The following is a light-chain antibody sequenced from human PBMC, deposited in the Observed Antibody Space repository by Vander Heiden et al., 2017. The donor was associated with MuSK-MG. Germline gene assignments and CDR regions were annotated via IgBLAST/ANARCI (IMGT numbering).Light chain of an antibody. Sequence: DIVMTQSPLSLPVTPGEAASISCRSSQSLLHSNGYNYLDWYLQKPGQSPQLLIYLGSNRASGVPDRFSGSGSGTDFTLTISRVEAEDVGVYYCMQALQTLFGQGTRLEIK. V-gene: IGKV2-28*01. CDR1: QSLLHSNGYNY. J-gene: IGKJ5*01. CDR2: LGS. CDR3: MQALQTL.